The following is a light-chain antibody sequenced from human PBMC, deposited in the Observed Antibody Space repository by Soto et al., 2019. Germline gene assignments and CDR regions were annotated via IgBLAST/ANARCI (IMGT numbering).Light chain of an antibody. CDR2: GAS. V-gene: IGKV3-20*01. Sequence: EIVLTQSPGTLSLSPGERATLSCRASQSVSSSYLAWYQQKPGQAPRLLIYGASSRDTGIPDRFSGSGSGTDFTLTISRLEPEDFAVYYCQQYDSSPPIFGGGTKVEIK. CDR3: QQYDSSPPI. J-gene: IGKJ4*01. CDR1: QSVSSSY.